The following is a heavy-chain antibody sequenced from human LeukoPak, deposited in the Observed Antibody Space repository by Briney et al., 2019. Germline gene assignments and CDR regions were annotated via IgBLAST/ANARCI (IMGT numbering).Heavy chain of an antibody. D-gene: IGHD3-22*01. CDR1: GFTFDDYA. CDR2: ISGDGGST. J-gene: IGHJ6*02. V-gene: IGHV3-43*02. Sequence: PGGSLRLSCAASGFTFDDYAMHWVRQAPGKGLEWVSLISGDGGSTYYADSVKGRFTISRDNSKNSLYLQMNSLRTEDTALYYCAKADYYDSSGRPTIYYGMDVWGQGTTVTVSS. CDR3: AKADYYDSSGRPTIYYGMDV.